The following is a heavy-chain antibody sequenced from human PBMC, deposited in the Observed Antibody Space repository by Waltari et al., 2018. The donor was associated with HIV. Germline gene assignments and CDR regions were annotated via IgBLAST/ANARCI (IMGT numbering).Heavy chain of an antibody. J-gene: IGHJ5*02. Sequence: QVQLVQSGAEVKKPGASVKVSCKASGYTFTSYAMHWVRQAPGQRLEWMGWINAGNGNTKYSQKFQGRVTITRDTSASTAYMELSSLRSEDTAVYYCARAMLPVYCSGGSCYGNWFDPWGQGTLVTVSS. CDR2: INAGNGNT. D-gene: IGHD2-15*01. CDR3: ARAMLPVYCSGGSCYGNWFDP. V-gene: IGHV1-3*01. CDR1: GYTFTSYA.